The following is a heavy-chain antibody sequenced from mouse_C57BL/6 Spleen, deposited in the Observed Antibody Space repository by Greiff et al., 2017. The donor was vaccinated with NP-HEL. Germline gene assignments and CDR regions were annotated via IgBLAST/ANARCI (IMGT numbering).Heavy chain of an antibody. CDR3: ARGSYYYGSSYCFDY. CDR2: IDPSDSYT. J-gene: IGHJ2*01. D-gene: IGHD1-1*01. CDR1: GYTFTSYW. V-gene: IGHV1-69*01. Sequence: VQLQQPGAELVMPGASVKLSCKASGYTFTSYWMHWVKQRPGQGLEWIGEIDPSDSYTNYNQKFKGKSTLTVDKSSSTAYMQLSSLTSEDSAVYYCARGSYYYGSSYCFDYWGQGTTLTVSS.